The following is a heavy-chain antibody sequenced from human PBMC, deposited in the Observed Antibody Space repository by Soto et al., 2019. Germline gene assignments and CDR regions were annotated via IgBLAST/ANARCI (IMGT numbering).Heavy chain of an antibody. V-gene: IGHV3-64D*06. CDR2: ITSNGDNT. Sequence: ETLSLTCSVSGYLISSGYYWGWFREAPGKGLEYVSGITSNGDNTYHADSVQGRFTISRDNSKSTLYLQMTSLRVEDTAVYYCVKGNQLLRYYFEYWGRGALVTVSS. D-gene: IGHD2-2*01. CDR3: VKGNQLLRYYFEY. CDR1: GYLISSGY. J-gene: IGHJ4*02.